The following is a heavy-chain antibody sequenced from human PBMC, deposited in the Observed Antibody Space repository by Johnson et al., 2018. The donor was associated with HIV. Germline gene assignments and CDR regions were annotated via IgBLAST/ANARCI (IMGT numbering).Heavy chain of an antibody. Sequence: VQLVESGGGLVQPGGSLRLSCAASGFTLRNCAINWGRRAPGKWLEWVSHITRTDLRTFYADSVRGRFNISRDNFKNTLYLQMNSLRDEDTAVYYCATGVGAKTLTDAFDIWGQGTMVTVSS. CDR3: ATGVGAKTLTDAFDI. CDR2: ITRTDLRT. D-gene: IGHD1-26*01. CDR1: GFTLRNCA. V-gene: IGHV3-23*04. J-gene: IGHJ3*02.